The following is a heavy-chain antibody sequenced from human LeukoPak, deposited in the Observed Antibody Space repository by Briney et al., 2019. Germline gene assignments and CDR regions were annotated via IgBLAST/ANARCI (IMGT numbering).Heavy chain of an antibody. CDR3: ARDRGVPSSGPPSFDY. V-gene: IGHV4-4*07. D-gene: IGHD6-19*01. Sequence: SETLSLTCTVSGGSISSYYWSWIRQPAGKGLEWIGRIYTSGSTNYNPSLKSRVTMSVDTSKNQFSLKLSSVTAADTAVYYCARDRGVPSSGPPSFDYWGQGTLVTVSS. CDR2: IYTSGST. CDR1: GGSISSYY. J-gene: IGHJ4*02.